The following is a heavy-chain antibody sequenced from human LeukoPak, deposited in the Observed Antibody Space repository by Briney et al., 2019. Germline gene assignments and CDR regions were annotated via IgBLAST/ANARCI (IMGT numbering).Heavy chain of an antibody. CDR2: IYHSGST. CDR3: ARSLLSRITMIVVAIDP. V-gene: IGHV4-30-2*01. Sequence: SQTLSLTCAVSGGSISSGGYSWSWIRQPPGKGLEWIGYIYHSGSTYYNPSLKSRVTISVDRSKNQFSLKLSSATAADTAVYYCARSLLSRITMIVVAIDPWGQGTLVTVSS. D-gene: IGHD3-22*01. CDR1: GGSISSGGYS. J-gene: IGHJ5*02.